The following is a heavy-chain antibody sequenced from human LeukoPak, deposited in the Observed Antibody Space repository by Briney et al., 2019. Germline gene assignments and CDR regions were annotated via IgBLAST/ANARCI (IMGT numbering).Heavy chain of an antibody. CDR3: ARTLLRWYNWYFDL. CDR2: ISYDGSNK. J-gene: IGHJ2*01. D-gene: IGHD4-23*01. CDR1: GFTFSSYA. Sequence: GGSLRLSCAASGFTFSSYAMHWVRQAPGKGLEWVAVISYDGSNKYYADSVKGRFTISRDNYKNTLYLQKNGLRAEDTAVYYCARTLLRWYNWYFDLWGRGTLVTVSS. V-gene: IGHV3-30-3*01.